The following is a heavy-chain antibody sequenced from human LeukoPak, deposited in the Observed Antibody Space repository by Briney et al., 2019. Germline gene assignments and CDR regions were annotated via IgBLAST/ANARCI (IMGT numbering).Heavy chain of an antibody. CDR2: INTNSGGT. V-gene: IGHV1-2*02. CDR3: ARALPYCSSTSCYHWAPFDY. D-gene: IGHD2-2*01. J-gene: IGHJ4*02. CDR1: GYTFTGYY. Sequence: ASVKVSCKASGYTFTGYYMHWVRQAPGQGLEWMGWINTNSGGTNYAQKFQGRVTMTRDTSISTAYMELSRLRSDDTAVYYCARALPYCSSTSCYHWAPFDYWGQGTLVTVSS.